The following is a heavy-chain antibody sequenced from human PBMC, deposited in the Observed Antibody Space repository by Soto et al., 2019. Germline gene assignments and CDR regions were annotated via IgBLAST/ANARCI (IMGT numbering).Heavy chain of an antibody. J-gene: IGHJ3*02. V-gene: IGHV3-23*01. CDR3: AKDCGSSSFQNDAFDI. CDR1: GLTFSSYA. Sequence: GGSLRLSCAASGLTFSSYAMSWVRQAPGKGLEWVSAISGSGGSTYYADSVKGRFTISRDNSKNTLYLQMNSLRAEDTAVYYCAKDCGSSSFQNDAFDIWGQGTMVTVSS. CDR2: ISGSGGST. D-gene: IGHD6-6*01.